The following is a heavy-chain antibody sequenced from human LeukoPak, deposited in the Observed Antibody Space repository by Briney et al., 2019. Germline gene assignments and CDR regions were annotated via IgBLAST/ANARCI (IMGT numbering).Heavy chain of an antibody. CDR1: GSTFSSYG. D-gene: IGHD1-14*01. Sequence: PGGSLRLSCAASGSTFSSYGMHWVRQAPGKGLEWVSSISTSSSYIHYADSVKGRFTISRDNAKNSLYLQMNSLRAEDTAVYYCARGTLNIPGEHGAFDYWGQGTLVTVSS. CDR3: ARGTLNIPGEHGAFDY. V-gene: IGHV3-21*01. CDR2: ISTSSSYI. J-gene: IGHJ4*02.